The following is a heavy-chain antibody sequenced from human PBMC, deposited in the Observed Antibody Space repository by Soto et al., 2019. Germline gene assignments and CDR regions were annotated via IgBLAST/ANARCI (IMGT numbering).Heavy chain of an antibody. J-gene: IGHJ6*02. V-gene: IGHV5-51*01. Sequence: GESLKISCESHGYSFTTYWITWVCQKPGKGLEWVGSFHPGESDTRYSPSFQGQVTISADRSLATAYLQWSSLQAADTAIYYCARHEATYYNFYGMDVWGQGTTVTVSS. CDR1: GYSFTTYW. CDR3: ARHEATYYNFYGMDV. CDR2: FHPGESDT.